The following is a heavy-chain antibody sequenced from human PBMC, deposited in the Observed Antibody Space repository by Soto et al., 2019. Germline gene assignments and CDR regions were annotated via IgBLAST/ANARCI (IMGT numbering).Heavy chain of an antibody. J-gene: IGHJ1*01. CDR3: ARCGCIGVVSAPHDH. D-gene: IGHD2-21*01. CDR1: GYTFTSYY. V-gene: IGHV1-46*03. CDR2: INPSGGYT. Sequence: ASVNVSCKASGYTFTSYYMNWVRQAPGQGLEWLGIINPSGGYTTYAQRFLGRVTMTSDTSTSTVHMELGSLTSEDTAVYYCARCGCIGVVSAPHDHWAQGSLVPVSS.